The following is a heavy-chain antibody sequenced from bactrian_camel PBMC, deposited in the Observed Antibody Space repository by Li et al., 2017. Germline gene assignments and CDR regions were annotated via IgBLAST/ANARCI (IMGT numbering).Heavy chain of an antibody. D-gene: IGHD3*01. CDR2: IDSDGST. J-gene: IGHJ6*01. V-gene: IGHV3S9*01. Sequence: HVQLVESGGGSVQAGGSLTLSCDASRYTFSAYCMGWSRQDPGKEREGVAAIDSDGSTHYGDSVKGRFTVSQDNAKNILSLEMNSLKPEDTAIYYCAADPIPRSMGFPPKCGNDFGHWGQGTQVTVS. CDR3: AADPIPRSMGFPPKCGNDFGH. CDR1: RYTFSAYC.